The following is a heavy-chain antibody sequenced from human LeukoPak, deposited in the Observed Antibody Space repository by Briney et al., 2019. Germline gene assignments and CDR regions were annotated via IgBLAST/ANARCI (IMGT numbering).Heavy chain of an antibody. J-gene: IGHJ4*02. D-gene: IGHD3-3*01. Sequence: GASVKVSCKASGYTFTGYYTHWMRQAPGQGLEWMGWINPNSGGTNYAQKFQGRVTMTRDTSISTAYMELSRLRSDDTAVYYCARVIWSGYSYFDYWGQGTLVTVSS. V-gene: IGHV1-2*02. CDR3: ARVIWSGYSYFDY. CDR1: GYTFTGYY. CDR2: INPNSGGT.